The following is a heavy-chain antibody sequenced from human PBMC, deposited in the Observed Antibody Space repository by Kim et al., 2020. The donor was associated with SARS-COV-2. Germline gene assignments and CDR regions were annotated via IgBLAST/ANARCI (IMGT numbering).Heavy chain of an antibody. J-gene: IGHJ2*01. V-gene: IGHV4-34*01. Sequence: SETLSLTCAVYGGSFSGYYWSWIRQPPGKGLEWIGEINHSGSTNYNPSLKSRVTISVDTSKNQFSLKLSSVTAADTAVYYCARGREPLLWGYWYFDLWGRGTLVTVSS. CDR1: GGSFSGYY. CDR3: ARGREPLLWGYWYFDL. D-gene: IGHD2-2*01. CDR2: INHSGST.